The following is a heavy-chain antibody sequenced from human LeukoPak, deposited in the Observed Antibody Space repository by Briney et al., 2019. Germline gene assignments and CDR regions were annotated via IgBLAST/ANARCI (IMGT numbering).Heavy chain of an antibody. CDR1: GGSVSRNY. CDR2: ISYSGST. CDR3: ARHPELYFFDY. D-gene: IGHD3-10*01. J-gene: IGHJ4*02. V-gene: IGHV4-59*08. Sequence: SETLSLTCSVSGGSVSRNYWSWIRQPPGKGLEWIGYISYSGSTNYNPSLKSRVTISADTSKNQVSLTLSSVTAADTAVYYCARHPELYFFDYWGQGTLVTVSS.